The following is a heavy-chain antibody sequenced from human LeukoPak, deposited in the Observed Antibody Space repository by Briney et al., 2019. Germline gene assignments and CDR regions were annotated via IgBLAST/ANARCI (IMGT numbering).Heavy chain of an antibody. CDR3: ARGPSKEYYYYGSGSYFY. CDR2: INHSGST. CDR1: GGSFSGYC. D-gene: IGHD3-10*01. J-gene: IGHJ4*02. V-gene: IGHV4-34*01. Sequence: PSETLSLTCAVYGGSFSGYCWSWIRQPPGKGLEWIGEINHSGSTNYNPSLKSRVTISVDTSKNQFSLKLSSVTAADTAVYYCARGPSKEYYYYGSGSYFYWGQGTLVTVSS.